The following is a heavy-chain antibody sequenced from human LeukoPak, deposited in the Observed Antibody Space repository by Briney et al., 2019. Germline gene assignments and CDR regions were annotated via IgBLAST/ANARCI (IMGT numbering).Heavy chain of an antibody. V-gene: IGHV3-33*01. J-gene: IGHJ3*02. D-gene: IGHD2-2*01. Sequence: PGGSLRLSCAASGFTFSSYGMHWVRQAPGKGLEWVAVIWYDGSNKYYADSVKGRFTISRDNSKNTLYLQMNSLRAEDTAMYYCAARSISPLGDAFDIWGQGTMVTVSS. CDR2: IWYDGSNK. CDR3: AARSISPLGDAFDI. CDR1: GFTFSSYG.